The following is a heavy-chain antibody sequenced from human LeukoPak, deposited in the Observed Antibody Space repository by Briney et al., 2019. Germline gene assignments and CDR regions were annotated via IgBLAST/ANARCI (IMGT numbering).Heavy chain of an antibody. D-gene: IGHD6-19*01. J-gene: IGHJ4*02. Sequence: PSETLSLTSTVSDGSISNYYWTWIRQPAGKGLEWIGRIYVSGSTNYNPSLKSRVTISVDTSKSQFSLNLTSVTAADTAVYYCARVAVAGTPFDYWGQGALVTVSS. V-gene: IGHV4-4*07. CDR1: DGSISNYY. CDR2: IYVSGST. CDR3: ARVAVAGTPFDY.